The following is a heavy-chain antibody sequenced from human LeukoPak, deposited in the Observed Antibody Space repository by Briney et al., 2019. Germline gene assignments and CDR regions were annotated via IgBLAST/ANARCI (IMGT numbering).Heavy chain of an antibody. Sequence: SVKVSCKASGGTFSSYAISWVRQPPGQGLEWMGRIIPILGIANYAQKFQGRVTITADKSTSTAYMELSSLRSEDTAVYYCARGTDIAAAGMVGYWGQGTLVTVSS. J-gene: IGHJ4*02. CDR3: ARGTDIAAAGMVGY. D-gene: IGHD6-13*01. V-gene: IGHV1-69*04. CDR2: IIPILGIA. CDR1: GGTFSSYA.